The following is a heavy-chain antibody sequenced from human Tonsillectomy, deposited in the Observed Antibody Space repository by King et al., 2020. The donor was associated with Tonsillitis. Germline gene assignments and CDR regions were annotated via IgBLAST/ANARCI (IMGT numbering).Heavy chain of an antibody. J-gene: IGHJ3*02. V-gene: IGHV4-38-2*02. CDR1: GYSISSGYY. D-gene: IGHD1-26*01. CDR2: IYHSGST. CDR3: AGPPGRETDAFDI. Sequence: QLQESGPGLVKPSETLSLTCTVSGYSISSGYYWGWIRQPPGKGLEWIGSIYHSGSTYYNPSLKSRVTISVNTSKNQFSLKLSSVTAADTAVYYCAGPPGRETDAFDIWGQGTMVTVSS.